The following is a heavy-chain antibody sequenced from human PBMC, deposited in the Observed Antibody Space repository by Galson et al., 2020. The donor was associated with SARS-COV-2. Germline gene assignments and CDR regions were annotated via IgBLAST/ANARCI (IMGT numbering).Heavy chain of an antibody. D-gene: IGHD2-15*01. J-gene: IGHJ6*04. V-gene: IGHV4-34*01. CDR1: GGSFSGYY. CDR3: ARGQVSGSCYSDYFYGMDV. CDR2: INHSGST. Sequence: SQTLSLTCAVYGGSFSGYYWSCIRQPPGKGLEWIGEINHSGSTNYNPSLKSRVTISVDTSKNQFSLKLSSVTAADTAVYYCARGQVSGSCYSDYFYGMDVWGKGTTVTVSS.